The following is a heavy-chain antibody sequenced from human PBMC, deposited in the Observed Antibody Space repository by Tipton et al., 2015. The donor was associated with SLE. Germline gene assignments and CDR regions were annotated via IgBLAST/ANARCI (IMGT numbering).Heavy chain of an antibody. Sequence: TLSLTCTVSGGSITTKNYYWVWFRQPPGKGLEWIGTMSYSGSTYYNVSLDSRVTISPDTAKSKFSLGLSAVTAADTAVYYCARVTREGGYSYYYGMDVWGQGTTVTVSS. D-gene: IGHD1-1*01. CDR2: MSYSGST. CDR1: GGSITTKNYY. J-gene: IGHJ6*02. CDR3: ARVTREGGYSYYYGMDV. V-gene: IGHV4-39*07.